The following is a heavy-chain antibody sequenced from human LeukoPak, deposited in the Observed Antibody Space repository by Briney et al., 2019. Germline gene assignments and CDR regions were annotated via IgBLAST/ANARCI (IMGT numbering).Heavy chain of an antibody. V-gene: IGHV3-48*02. CDR2: VSSRSTTI. CDR1: GFTFNSHS. J-gene: IGHJ4*02. CDR3: ARGSELYFDY. Sequence: PGGSLRLSCIVSGFTFNSHSMNWVRQAPGKGLEWVSYVSSRSTTIYYADSVKGRFTISRDNAKDSLYLQMNSLRDEDTAVYYCARGSELYFDYWGQGTLVTVSS. D-gene: IGHD1-7*01.